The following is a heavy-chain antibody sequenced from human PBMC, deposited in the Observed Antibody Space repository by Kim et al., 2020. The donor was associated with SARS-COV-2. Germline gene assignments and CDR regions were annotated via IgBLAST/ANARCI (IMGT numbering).Heavy chain of an antibody. V-gene: IGHV4-39*01. CDR1: GGSISSSSYY. CDR3: ARLGDSSDYYYIYYFDD. Sequence: SETLSLTCTVSGGSISSSSYYWGWLRQPPGMGLEWIGCNYYSGSTYYNPSLKSRVTISVDTSKNQFSLKLSSVTAADTAVYYCARLGDSSDYYYIYYFDDWGQGTPVTVSS. CDR2: NYYSGST. J-gene: IGHJ4*01. D-gene: IGHD3-22*01.